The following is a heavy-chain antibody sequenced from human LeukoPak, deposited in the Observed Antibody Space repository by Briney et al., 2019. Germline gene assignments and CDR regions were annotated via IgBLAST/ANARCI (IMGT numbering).Heavy chain of an antibody. D-gene: IGHD3-3*01. CDR2: MTGSGGRT. CDR1: GFTFSGFG. V-gene: IGHV3-23*01. CDR3: ARTSFGVAHD. Sequence: GGSLRLSCRASGFTFSGFGMSWVRQTPGKGLEWVSAMTGSGGRTYYADSVKGRFTISRDNSENTLYLQTNSLRAEDTAVYYCARTSFGVAHDWGQGTLVTVSS. J-gene: IGHJ4*02.